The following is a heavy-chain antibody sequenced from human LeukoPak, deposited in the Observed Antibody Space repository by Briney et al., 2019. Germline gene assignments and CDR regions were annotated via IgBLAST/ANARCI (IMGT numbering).Heavy chain of an antibody. CDR1: GGSFSGYY. Sequence: SETLSLTCAAYGGSFSGYYWSWVRQPPGKGLEWIGEINHSGSTNYNPSLKSRVTISVDTSKNQFSLKLSSMTAADTAVCYCARARYYYGSGSYSNLPKWFDPWGQGTLVTVSS. CDR2: INHSGST. CDR3: ARARYYYGSGSYSNLPKWFDP. D-gene: IGHD3-10*01. J-gene: IGHJ5*02. V-gene: IGHV4-34*01.